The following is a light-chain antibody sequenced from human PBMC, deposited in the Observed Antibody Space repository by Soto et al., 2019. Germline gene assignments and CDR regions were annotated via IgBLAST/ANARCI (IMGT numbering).Light chain of an antibody. CDR3: HQYGNSPWT. J-gene: IGKJ1*01. Sequence: EIVLTQSPDTLSLSPGERATLSCRASQSGFSTYLAWFQQKPGLAPRLLIYGASTRAAGVPDRFSGSGSATDFTLTIGRLEPEDFAVYYCHQYGNSPWTLGQGTLVE. V-gene: IGKV3-20*01. CDR1: QSGFSTY. CDR2: GAS.